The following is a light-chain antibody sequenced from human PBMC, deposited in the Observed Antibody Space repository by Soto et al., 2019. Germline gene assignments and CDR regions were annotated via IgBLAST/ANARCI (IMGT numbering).Light chain of an antibody. CDR3: HQYGKSSVT. CDR2: GAM. CDR1: QSVSLNY. J-gene: IGKJ3*01. Sequence: EVVLTQSPGTLSLSPGERATLSCRASQSVSLNYLAWYQQKPGQAPRLLIYGAMIRATDVPDRFRGGGSGTDFTLTISRLEPEDFAVYYGHQYGKSSVTFGPGTKVDMK. V-gene: IGKV3-20*01.